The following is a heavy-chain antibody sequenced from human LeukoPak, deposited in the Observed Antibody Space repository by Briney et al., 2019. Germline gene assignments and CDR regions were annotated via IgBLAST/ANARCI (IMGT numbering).Heavy chain of an antibody. V-gene: IGHV4-34*01. J-gene: IGHJ4*02. Sequence: SETLSLTCTVSGGSISNSYWTWIRQPPGKGLEWIGEINHSGSTNYNPSLKSRVTISVDTSKNQFSLKLSSVTAADTAVYYCARDLRTGGLLRPLDYWGQGTLVTVSS. D-gene: IGHD1-26*01. CDR1: GGSISNSY. CDR3: ARDLRTGGLLRPLDY. CDR2: INHSGST.